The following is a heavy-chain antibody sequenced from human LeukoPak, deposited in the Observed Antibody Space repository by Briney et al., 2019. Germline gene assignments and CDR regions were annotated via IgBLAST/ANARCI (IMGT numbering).Heavy chain of an antibody. CDR3: ARLNYDILTGYYHFDY. D-gene: IGHD3-9*01. V-gene: IGHV4-4*07. J-gene: IGHJ4*02. CDR2: IYTSGST. Sequence: PSETLSLTCTVSGGSISSYYWSWIRQPAGKGLEWIGRIYTSGSTNYNPSLKSRVTISVDRSKNQFSLKLSSVTAADTAVYYCARLNYDILTGYYHFDYWGQGTLVTVSS. CDR1: GGSISSYY.